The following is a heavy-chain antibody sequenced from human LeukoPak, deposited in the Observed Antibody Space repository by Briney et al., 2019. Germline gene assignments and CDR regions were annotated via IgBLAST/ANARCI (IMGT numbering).Heavy chain of an antibody. Sequence: GGSLRLSCAASGLTFSSHWMHWVRQAPGKGLEWVSAISGSGGSTYYADSVKGRFTISRDNSKNTLYLQMNSLRAEDTAVYYCAKYRTVTTSCDYWGQGTLVTVSS. D-gene: IGHD4-17*01. J-gene: IGHJ4*02. CDR1: GLTFSSHW. V-gene: IGHV3-23*01. CDR3: AKYRTVTTSCDY. CDR2: ISGSGGST.